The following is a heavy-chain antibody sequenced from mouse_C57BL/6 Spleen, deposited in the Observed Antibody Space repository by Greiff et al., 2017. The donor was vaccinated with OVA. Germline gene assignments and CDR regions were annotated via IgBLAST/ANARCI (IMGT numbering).Heavy chain of an antibody. D-gene: IGHD2-3*01. J-gene: IGHJ4*01. CDR3: ARGWDYDGYYYAMDY. CDR1: GYSFTDYN. V-gene: IGHV1-39*01. Sequence: VQLQQSGPELVKPGASVKISCKASGYSFTDYNMNWVKQRNGKSLEWIGVINPNYGTTSYNQKFKGKATLTVDQSSSTAYMQLNSLTSEDSAVYYCARGWDYDGYYYAMDYWGQGTSVTVSS. CDR2: INPNYGTT.